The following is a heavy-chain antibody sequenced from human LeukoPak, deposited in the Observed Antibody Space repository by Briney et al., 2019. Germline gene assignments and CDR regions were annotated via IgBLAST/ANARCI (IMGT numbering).Heavy chain of an antibody. CDR2: INPSGGST. V-gene: IGHV1-46*01. D-gene: IGHD3-9*01. CDR1: GYTFTSYY. J-gene: IGHJ4*02. CDR3: ARGRAEYYDISHTLDY. Sequence: ASVKVSCKASGYTFTSYYMHWVRQAPGQGLEWMGIINPSGGSTSYAQKFQGRVTMTRDTSTSTVYMELSSLRSEDTAVYYCARGRAEYYDISHTLDYWGQGTLVTVSS.